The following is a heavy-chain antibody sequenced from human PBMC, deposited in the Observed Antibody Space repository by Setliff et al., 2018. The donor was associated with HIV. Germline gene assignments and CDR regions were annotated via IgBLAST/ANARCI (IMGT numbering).Heavy chain of an antibody. CDR2: IYTSGNT. Sequence: SETLSLTCSVSGGSISSGTYYWSWIRQPAGKGLEWIGRIYTSGNTKYNPSLKSRVTISVDTSKNQLSLKLSSVTAADTAVYYCARESGLQVRGAMYYYMDVWGTGTTVTVSS. CDR1: GGSISSGTYY. D-gene: IGHD3-10*01. V-gene: IGHV4-61*02. J-gene: IGHJ6*03. CDR3: ARESGLQVRGAMYYYMDV.